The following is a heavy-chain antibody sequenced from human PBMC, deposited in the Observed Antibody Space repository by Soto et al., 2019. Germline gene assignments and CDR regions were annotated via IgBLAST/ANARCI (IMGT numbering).Heavy chain of an antibody. Sequence: QVQLVQSGADVKKPGSSVKVSCKASGGTFSSYAISWVRQAPGQGLEWMGGIIPIFGTANYAQKFQGRVTITADKSTSTAYMELSSLRSEDTAVYYCARRAGYYYDSSGYNNWFDPWGQGTLVTVSS. J-gene: IGHJ5*02. CDR2: IIPIFGTA. V-gene: IGHV1-69*06. D-gene: IGHD3-22*01. CDR1: GGTFSSYA. CDR3: ARRAGYYYDSSGYNNWFDP.